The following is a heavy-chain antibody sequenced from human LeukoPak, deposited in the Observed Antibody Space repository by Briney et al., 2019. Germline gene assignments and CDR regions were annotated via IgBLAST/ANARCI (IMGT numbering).Heavy chain of an antibody. CDR3: AKGRDYYDSSGGIDY. CDR2: ISGSGGST. V-gene: IGHV3-23*01. J-gene: IGHJ4*02. D-gene: IGHD3-22*01. Sequence: GGSLRLSCAASGFTFSSYAMSWVRQAPGRGLEWVSAISGSGGSTYYADSVKGRFTISRDNSKNTLYLQMNSLRAEDTAVYYCAKGRDYYDSSGGIDYWGQGTLVTVSS. CDR1: GFTFSSYA.